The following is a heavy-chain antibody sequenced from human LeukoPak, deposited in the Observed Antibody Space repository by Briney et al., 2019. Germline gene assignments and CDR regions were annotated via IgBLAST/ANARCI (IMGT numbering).Heavy chain of an antibody. V-gene: IGHV3-48*04. Sequence: GGSLRLSCAASGFTFSSYSMNWVRQAPGKGLEWVSYISSSSTIYYADSVKGRFTISRNNAKNSLYLQMNSLRAEDTAVYYCARDRGTVVTLYWYFDLWGRGTLVTVSS. D-gene: IGHD4-23*01. CDR2: ISSSSTI. CDR1: GFTFSSYS. J-gene: IGHJ2*01. CDR3: ARDRGTVVTLYWYFDL.